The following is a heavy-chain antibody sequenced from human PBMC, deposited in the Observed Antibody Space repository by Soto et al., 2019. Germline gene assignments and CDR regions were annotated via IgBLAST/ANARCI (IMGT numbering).Heavy chain of an antibody. Sequence: QVHLQESGPGLVKPSETLSLTCNVSGGSISSYYWSWIRQPPGKGLEWIGFIYYSGSTDYNPSLKRRVSVSIHTSKTQFSLNLTSVTAADTAVYYCTSLTSGRFPSFDFWRQGTLVPVSS. D-gene: IGHD2-2*01. CDR2: IYYSGST. CDR3: TSLTSGRFPSFDF. J-gene: IGHJ4*02. V-gene: IGHV4-59*08. CDR1: GGSISSYY.